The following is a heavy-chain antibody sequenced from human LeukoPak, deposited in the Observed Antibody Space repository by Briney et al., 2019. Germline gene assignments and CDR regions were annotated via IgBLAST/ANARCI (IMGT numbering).Heavy chain of an antibody. Sequence: ASVKVSCKASGYTFTGYYMHWVRQAPGQGLEWMGWINPNSSGTNYAKKFQGRVTMTRDTSIRTDYMELSRLRSDDTAVYYCARMTYYYDSSGYWQNFDYWGQGTLVTVSS. CDR2: INPNSSGT. V-gene: IGHV1-2*02. J-gene: IGHJ4*02. D-gene: IGHD3-22*01. CDR3: ARMTYYYDSSGYWQNFDY. CDR1: GYTFTGYY.